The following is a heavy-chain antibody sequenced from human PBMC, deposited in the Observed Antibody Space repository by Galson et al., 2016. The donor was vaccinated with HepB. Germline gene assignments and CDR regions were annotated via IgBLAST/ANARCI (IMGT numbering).Heavy chain of an antibody. J-gene: IGHJ1*01. CDR3: AYSVDFTLRNFQH. V-gene: IGHV4-39*01. CDR2: FYSSGST. D-gene: IGHD3/OR15-3a*01. CDR1: GGSMSISSYY. Sequence: SETLSLTCTVSGGSMSISSYYWGWIRQPPGKGLQWIGSFYSSGSTYYTPSPKSRVTISVDASKNLFSLKLISVPAADTAVYYCAYSVDFTLRNFQHWGQGTLVTVSS.